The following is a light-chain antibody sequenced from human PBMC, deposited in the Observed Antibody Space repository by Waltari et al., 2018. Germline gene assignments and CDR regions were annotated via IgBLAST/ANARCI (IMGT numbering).Light chain of an antibody. CDR2: VNSDGRH. CDR3: QTWGMNIQV. Sequence: QLVLTQSPSASASLGASVKLTCTLTGEYSAYAIAWHQQQPEKGPRYLMNVNSDGRHDKADGLPERFLGSSAGAERYLIISRLQSDDEADYFCQTWGMNIQVFGGGTRLTVL. CDR1: GEYSAYA. V-gene: IGLV4-69*01. J-gene: IGLJ3*02.